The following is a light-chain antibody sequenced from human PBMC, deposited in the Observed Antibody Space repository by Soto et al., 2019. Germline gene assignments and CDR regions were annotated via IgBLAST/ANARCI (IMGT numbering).Light chain of an antibody. CDR1: SSDVGTYNY. J-gene: IGLJ3*02. CDR2: EVT. CDR3: SSYTSSSTLV. Sequence: QSVLTQPASVSGSPGQSITISCTGTSSDVGTYNYVSWYQQHPGKVPKLMIYEVTNRPSGVSNRFSGSKSGNTASLTISGLQAEDEADYYCSSYTSSSTLVFGGGTQLTVL. V-gene: IGLV2-14*01.